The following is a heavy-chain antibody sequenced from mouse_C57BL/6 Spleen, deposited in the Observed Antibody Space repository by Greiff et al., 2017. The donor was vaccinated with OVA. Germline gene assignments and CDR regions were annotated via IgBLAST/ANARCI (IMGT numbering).Heavy chain of an antibody. Sequence: VQLQQSGPELVKPGASVKISCKASGYTFTDYYMNWVKQSHGKSLEWIGDINPNNGGTSYNQKFKGKATLTVDKSSSTAYMELRSLTSEDSAVYYCAKNDGYYRAWFAYWGQGTLVTVSA. CDR1: GYTFTDYY. CDR3: AKNDGYYRAWFAY. D-gene: IGHD2-3*01. V-gene: IGHV1-26*01. CDR2: INPNNGGT. J-gene: IGHJ3*01.